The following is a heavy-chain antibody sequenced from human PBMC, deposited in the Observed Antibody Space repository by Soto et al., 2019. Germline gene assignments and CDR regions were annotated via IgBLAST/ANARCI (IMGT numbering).Heavy chain of an antibody. CDR1: CFTLSDYA. V-gene: IGHV3-23*01. J-gene: IGHJ3*01. CDR2: VSGSLDTA. CDR3: AKDSGLPGFGVVVHAFDV. Sequence: GSLRLSCAASCFTLSDYAMSWGRQSPGKVLEWVSTVSGSLDTAFYADSVKGRFTISRDISNNTLYLQMHSLRAEDTAIYYCAKDSGLPGFGVVVHAFDVWGQGTRVTVSS. D-gene: IGHD3-3*01.